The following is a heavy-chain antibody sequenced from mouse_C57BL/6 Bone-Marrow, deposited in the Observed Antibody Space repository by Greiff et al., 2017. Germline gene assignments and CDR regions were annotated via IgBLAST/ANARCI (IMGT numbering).Heavy chain of an antibody. CDR3: ARPYYYGSSYGYYAMDD. D-gene: IGHD1-1*01. CDR1: GYTFTSYT. J-gene: IGHJ4*01. Sequence: QVQLQQSGAELARPGASVKMSCKASGYTFTSYTMHWVKQRPGQGLEWIGYINPSSGYTKYNQKFKDKATLTEDKSSSTAYMQLSSLTSEDTAVYYCARPYYYGSSYGYYAMDDWGQGTSVTVSS. CDR2: INPSSGYT. V-gene: IGHV1-4*01.